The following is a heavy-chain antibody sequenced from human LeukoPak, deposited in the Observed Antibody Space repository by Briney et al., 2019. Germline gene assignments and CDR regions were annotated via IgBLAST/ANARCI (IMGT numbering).Heavy chain of an antibody. Sequence: PGGFLRLSCAASGFTFSAYTMSWVRQAPGEGLEWVSSITTSSDYKYYADSLRGRLTISRDNAKNSLFLQMNSLRGDDTAVYYCARDPAATPLDYWGQGILVTVSS. CDR1: GFTFSAYT. V-gene: IGHV3-21*01. CDR3: ARDPAATPLDY. J-gene: IGHJ4*02. D-gene: IGHD6-13*01. CDR2: ITTSSDYK.